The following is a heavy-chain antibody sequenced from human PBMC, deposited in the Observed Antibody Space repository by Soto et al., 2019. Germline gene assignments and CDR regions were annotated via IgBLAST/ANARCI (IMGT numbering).Heavy chain of an antibody. Sequence: VSCKASGYTFTGYYMHWVRQAPGQGLEWMGWINPNSGGTNYAQKFQGRVTMTRDTSISTAYMELSRLRSDDTAVYYCARAVVVPQNWFDPWGQGTLVTVSS. CDR3: ARAVVVPQNWFDP. V-gene: IGHV1-2*02. D-gene: IGHD2-2*01. CDR2: INPNSGGT. CDR1: GYTFTGYY. J-gene: IGHJ5*02.